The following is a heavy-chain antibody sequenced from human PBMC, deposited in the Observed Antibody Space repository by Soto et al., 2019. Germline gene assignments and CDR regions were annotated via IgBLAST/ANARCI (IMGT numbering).Heavy chain of an antibody. J-gene: IGHJ4*02. CDR1: GGSITRNNHY. Sequence: QLQLQESGPGLVKPSETLSLTCIVSGGSITRNNHYWGWIRQSPGKGLEWIGSILYSGSTNYNPSLRSRVTFSVETSKNQFSLKMSSVTSADTAVYYCARLGSSGWYQGSDFDYWGQGTLVTVSA. D-gene: IGHD6-19*01. V-gene: IGHV4-39*01. CDR2: ILYSGST. CDR3: ARLGSSGWYQGSDFDY.